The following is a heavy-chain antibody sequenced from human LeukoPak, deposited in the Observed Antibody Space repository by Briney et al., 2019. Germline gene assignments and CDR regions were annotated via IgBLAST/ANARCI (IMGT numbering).Heavy chain of an antibody. CDR1: GFTFSSQA. D-gene: IGHD3-10*01. CDR2: ISYDGSNK. Sequence: PGGSLRLSCAASGFTFSSQAMHWVRQAPGKGLEWVAVISYDGSNKYYADSVKGRFTIARDNSKSTLYLQMDSLRAEDTAMYYCARDGSGGDAFDIWGQGTMVTVSS. J-gene: IGHJ3*02. V-gene: IGHV3-30-3*01. CDR3: ARDGSGGDAFDI.